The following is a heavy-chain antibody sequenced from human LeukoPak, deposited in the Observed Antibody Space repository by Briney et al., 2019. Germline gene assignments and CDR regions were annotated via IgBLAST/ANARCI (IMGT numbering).Heavy chain of an antibody. V-gene: IGHV3-23*01. CDR2: ISGSGGST. D-gene: IGHD3-16*02. J-gene: IGHJ4*02. Sequence: GGSLRLSCAASGFTFSSYAMSWGRQAPGKGLEWVSAISGSGGSTYYADSVKGRFTISRDNSKNTLYLQMNSLRAEDTAVYYCAKDSNYVWGSYRQAFDYWGQGTLVTVSS. CDR3: AKDSNYVWGSYRQAFDY. CDR1: GFTFSSYA.